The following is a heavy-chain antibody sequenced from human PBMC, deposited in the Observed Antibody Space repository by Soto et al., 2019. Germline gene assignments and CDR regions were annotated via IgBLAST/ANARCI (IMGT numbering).Heavy chain of an antibody. CDR2: ISAYNGNT. Sequence: QVQLVQSGAEVKKPGASVKVCGKASGYTFTSYGISWVRQAPGQGLEWMGWISAYNGNTNYAQKLQGRATMTTDTSTSTAYMELRSLRSDDTAVYYCARDLRRWELLGGGYYGMDVWGQRTTVTVSS. V-gene: IGHV1-18*01. CDR3: ARDLRRWELLGGGYYGMDV. D-gene: IGHD1-26*01. J-gene: IGHJ6*02. CDR1: GYTFTSYG.